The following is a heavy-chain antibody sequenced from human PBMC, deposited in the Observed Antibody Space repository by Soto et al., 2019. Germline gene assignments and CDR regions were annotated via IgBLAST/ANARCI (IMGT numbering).Heavy chain of an antibody. D-gene: IGHD3-10*01. Sequence: PSETLSLTCTVSGGSISSSSYYWGWIRQPPGKGLEWIGSIYYSGSTYYNPSLKSRVTISVDTSKNQFSLKLSSVAAADTAVYYCARGETLPYYYYYMDAWGKGTTVTVSS. CDR2: IYYSGST. J-gene: IGHJ6*03. V-gene: IGHV4-39*01. CDR3: ARGETLPYYYYYMDA. CDR1: GGSISSSSYY.